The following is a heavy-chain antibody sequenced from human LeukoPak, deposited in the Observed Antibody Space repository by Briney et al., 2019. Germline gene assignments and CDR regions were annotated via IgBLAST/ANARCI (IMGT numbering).Heavy chain of an antibody. CDR3: AKDHFGDGSSGY. J-gene: IGHJ4*02. CDR1: GFTFSSYA. CDR2: ISNSGGST. D-gene: IGHD6-6*01. V-gene: IGHV3-23*01. Sequence: GGSLRLSCAASGFTFSSYAMSWVRQAPGKGLEWVSAISNSGGSTYYADSVKGRFTISRDNSKNTLYLQMNSLRAEDTAVYYCAKDHFGDGSSGYWGQGTLVTVSS.